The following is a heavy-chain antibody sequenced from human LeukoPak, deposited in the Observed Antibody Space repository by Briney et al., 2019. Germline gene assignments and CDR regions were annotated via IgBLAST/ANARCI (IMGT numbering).Heavy chain of an antibody. V-gene: IGHV1-46*01. CDR1: GYTFTSYY. CDR2: INPSGGST. J-gene: IGHJ3*02. CDR3: ARVRGSSGWQGAFDI. Sequence: ASVKVSCKASGYTFTSYYMHWVRQAPGQGLEWMGIINPSGGSTSYAQKFQGRVTMTRDTSTSTVYMELSSLRSEDTAVYYCARVRGSSGWQGAFDIWGQGTMVTVSS. D-gene: IGHD6-25*01.